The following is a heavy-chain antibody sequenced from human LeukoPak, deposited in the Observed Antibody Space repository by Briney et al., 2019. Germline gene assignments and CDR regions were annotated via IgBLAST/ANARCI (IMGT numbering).Heavy chain of an antibody. J-gene: IGHJ6*02. CDR3: ARHCSSTSCPTYYYYYGMDV. CDR2: ISSSSYI. D-gene: IGHD2-2*01. Sequence: GGSLRLSCAASGFTFSSYSMNWVRQAPGKGLEWVSSISSSSYIYYADSVKGRFTISRDNAKNSLYLQMNSLRAEDTAVYYCARHCSSTSCPTYYYYYGMDVWGQGTTVTVSS. V-gene: IGHV3-21*01. CDR1: GFTFSSYS.